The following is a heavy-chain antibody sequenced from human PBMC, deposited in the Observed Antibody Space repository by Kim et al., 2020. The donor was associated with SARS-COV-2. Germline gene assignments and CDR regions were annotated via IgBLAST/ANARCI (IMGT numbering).Heavy chain of an antibody. D-gene: IGHD6-13*01. CDR3: AKLAAAGPKNPTDY. Sequence: ADSVKGRFTISRDNSKNTLYLQMNSLRAEDTAVYYCAKLAAAGPKNPTDYWGQGTLVTVSS. V-gene: IGHV3-23*03. J-gene: IGHJ4*02.